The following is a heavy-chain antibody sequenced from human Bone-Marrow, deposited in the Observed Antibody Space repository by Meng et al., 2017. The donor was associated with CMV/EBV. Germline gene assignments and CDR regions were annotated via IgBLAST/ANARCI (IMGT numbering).Heavy chain of an antibody. Sequence: ASVKVSCKASGYTFTGYYMHWVRQAPGQGLEWMGWINPNSGGTNYAQKFQGRVTMTRDTSISTAYMELSRLRSDDTAVYYWARAWGYCSSTSCYYFDYWGQGTLVTVSS. D-gene: IGHD2-2*01. J-gene: IGHJ4*02. CDR1: GYTFTGYY. V-gene: IGHV1-2*02. CDR2: INPNSGGT. CDR3: ARAWGYCSSTSCYYFDY.